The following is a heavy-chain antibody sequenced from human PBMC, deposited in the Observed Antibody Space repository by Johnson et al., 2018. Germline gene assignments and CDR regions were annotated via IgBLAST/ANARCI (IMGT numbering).Heavy chain of an antibody. J-gene: IGHJ6*02. CDR1: GFTFSSYG. CDR2: ISYDGSNK. Sequence: QVQLVQSGGGVVQXGRSLRLXCAASGFTFSSYGMHWVRQAPGKGLEWVAVISYDGSNKYYADSVKGRFTISRDNSKNTLYLQMNSLRAEDTAVYSCAKDDPRYGMDVWGQGTTVTVSS. CDR3: AKDDPRYGMDV. V-gene: IGHV3-30*18.